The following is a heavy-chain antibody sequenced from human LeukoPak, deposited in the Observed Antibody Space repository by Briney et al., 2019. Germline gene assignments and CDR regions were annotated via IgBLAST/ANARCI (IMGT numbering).Heavy chain of an antibody. D-gene: IGHD3-9*01. CDR3: ARHQLLRYFDWLLGGHDAFAI. J-gene: IGHJ3*02. V-gene: IGHV4-59*08. CDR1: GGSISSYY. Sequence: SETLSLTCTVSGGSISSYYWSWIRQPPGKGLEWIGYIYYSGSTNYNPSLKSRVTISVDTSKNQFSLKLSSVTAADTAVYYCARHQLLRYFDWLLGGHDAFAIWGQGTMVTVSS. CDR2: IYYSGST.